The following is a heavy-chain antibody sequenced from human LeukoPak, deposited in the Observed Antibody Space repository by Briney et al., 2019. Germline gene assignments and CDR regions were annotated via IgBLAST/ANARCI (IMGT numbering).Heavy chain of an antibody. D-gene: IGHD5-18*01. J-gene: IGHJ6*03. V-gene: IGHV3-11*04. Sequence: GGSLGLACEVSGFTFSDYTMTWVRQAPGRGLEWASYFSTSGSTIYYADSVKGRFTISRDNTKNPLYLQMNSLRAEDTAVYYCARIPSGYTLGYGYYYYYMDVWGKGATVTVSS. CDR2: FSTSGSTI. CDR3: ARIPSGYTLGYGYYYYYMDV. CDR1: GFTFSDYT.